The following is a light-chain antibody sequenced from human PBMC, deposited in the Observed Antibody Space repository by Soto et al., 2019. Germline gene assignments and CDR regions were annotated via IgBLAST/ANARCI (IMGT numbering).Light chain of an antibody. Sequence: QSVLTQPPSVSAAPGQKVTISCSGSSSNIGNNYVSWYQQLPGTAPKLLIYDNNKRPSGIPDRFSGYKSGTSATLGITGLQTGDEADYYGGTWDSSLSAVVFGGGTQLTGL. CDR2: DNN. CDR1: SSNIGNNY. J-gene: IGLJ2*01. CDR3: GTWDSSLSAVV. V-gene: IGLV1-51*01.